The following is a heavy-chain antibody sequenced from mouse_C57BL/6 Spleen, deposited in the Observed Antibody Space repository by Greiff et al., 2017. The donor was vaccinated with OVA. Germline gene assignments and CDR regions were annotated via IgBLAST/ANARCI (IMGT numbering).Heavy chain of an antibody. D-gene: IGHD1-1*01. Sequence: EVKLMESGPELVKPGASVKISCKASGYSFTGYYMNWVKQSPEKSLEWIGEINPSTGGTTYNQKFKAKATLTVDKSSSTAYMQLKSLTSEDSAVYYCASTVPHYYAMDYWGQGTSVTVSS. CDR2: INPSTGGT. CDR1: GYSFTGYY. CDR3: ASTVPHYYAMDY. V-gene: IGHV1-42*01. J-gene: IGHJ4*01.